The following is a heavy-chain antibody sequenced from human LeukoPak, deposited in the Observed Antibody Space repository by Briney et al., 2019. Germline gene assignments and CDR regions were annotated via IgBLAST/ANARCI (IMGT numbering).Heavy chain of an antibody. CDR3: ATSSGPNCSSTSCYLNC. V-gene: IGHV3-23*01. Sequence: GGSLRLSCAASGFAFSVNAMAWVRQAPGKGLEWVAAFGGTGGDINYADSVKGRFTISRDNSKNTLYLQMNSLRAEDTAVYYCATSSGPNCSSTSCYLNCWGQGTLVTVSS. J-gene: IGHJ4*02. D-gene: IGHD2-2*01. CDR1: GFAFSVNA. CDR2: FGGTGGDI.